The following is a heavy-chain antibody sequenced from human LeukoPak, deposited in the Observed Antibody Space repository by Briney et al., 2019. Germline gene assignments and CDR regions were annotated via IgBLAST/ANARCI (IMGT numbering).Heavy chain of an antibody. Sequence: PGGSLRLSCAASGFTFSSSAMSWVRQAPGKGLEWVSGIGGSGAGTYYTVSVKGRFTISRDNSKNTLYLQMNSLRADDTAVYYCVKSRRVGANQRGLFDYWGQGTLVTVSP. CDR3: VKSRRVGANQRGLFDY. CDR1: GFTFSSSA. D-gene: IGHD1-26*01. V-gene: IGHV3-23*01. CDR2: IGGSGAGT. J-gene: IGHJ4*02.